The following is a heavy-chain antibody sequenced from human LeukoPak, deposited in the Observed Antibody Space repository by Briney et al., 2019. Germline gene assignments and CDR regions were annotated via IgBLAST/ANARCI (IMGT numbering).Heavy chain of an antibody. D-gene: IGHD4-17*01. CDR1: AFTFRSYW. CDR2: IKEDGSEN. CDR3: ARYGNNVDNAFDI. V-gene: IGHV3-7*01. J-gene: IGHJ3*02. Sequence: QPGGSLRLSCAASAFTFRSYWMSWVRQAPGKGLEWVASIKEDGSENYYVDSVKGRFTISRDNAENSLYLQMNSLRVEDTALYYCARYGNNVDNAFDIWGQGTMVTVSS.